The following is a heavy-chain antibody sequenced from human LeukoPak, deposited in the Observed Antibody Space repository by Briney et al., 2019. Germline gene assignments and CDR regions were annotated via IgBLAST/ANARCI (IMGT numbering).Heavy chain of an antibody. V-gene: IGHV3-21*01. D-gene: IGHD3-22*01. CDR3: ARDYYGTAVYGMDV. CDR2: ISSSSSYV. J-gene: IGHJ6*02. Sequence: GGSLRLSCAASGFTFSSYSMNWVRQAPGKGLEWVSSISSSSSYVYYADSVKGRFTISRDNAKNSLYLQMNSLRAEDTAVYYCARDYYGTAVYGMDVWGQGTTVTVSS. CDR1: GFTFSSYS.